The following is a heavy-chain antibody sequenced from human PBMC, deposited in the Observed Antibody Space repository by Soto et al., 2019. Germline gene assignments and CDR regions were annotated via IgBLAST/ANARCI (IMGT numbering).Heavy chain of an antibody. J-gene: IGHJ5*02. CDR2: IYPGDSDT. CDR1: GYSFTSYW. Sequence: PGESLKISCKGSGYSFTSYWTGWVRQMPGKGLEWMGIIYPGDSDTRYSPSFQGQVTISADKSISTAYLQWSSLKASDTAMYYCARLISSGWPPKNNWFDPWGQGTLVTVSS. CDR3: ARLISSGWPPKNNWFDP. D-gene: IGHD6-19*01. V-gene: IGHV5-51*01.